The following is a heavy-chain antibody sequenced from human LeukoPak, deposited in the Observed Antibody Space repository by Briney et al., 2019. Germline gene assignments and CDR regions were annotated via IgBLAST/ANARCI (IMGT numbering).Heavy chain of an antibody. V-gene: IGHV3-21*04. CDR3: ARAPYSSGWYRVFDYMDV. J-gene: IGHJ6*03. CDR1: GFTFSSYS. CDR2: ISSSSSYI. Sequence: GGSLRLSCAASGFTFSSYSMNWVRQAPGKGLEWVSSISSSSSYIYYADSVKGRFTISRDNAKNSLYLQMNSLRAEDAAVYYCARAPYSSGWYRVFDYMDVWGKGTTVTVSS. D-gene: IGHD6-19*01.